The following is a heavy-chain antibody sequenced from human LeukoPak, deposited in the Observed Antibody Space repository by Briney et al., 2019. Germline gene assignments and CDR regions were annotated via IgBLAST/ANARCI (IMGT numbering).Heavy chain of an antibody. CDR3: ARGKTYYDISKDAFDI. CDR2: IYYSGST. CDR1: SGSISSYY. J-gene: IGHJ3*02. D-gene: IGHD3-22*01. V-gene: IGHV4-59*01. Sequence: SETLSLTCTVSSGSISSYYWSWIRQPPGKGLEWIGYIYYSGSTNYNPSLKSRVTISVDTSKNQFSLKLSSVTAAYTAVYYCARGKTYYDISKDAFDIWGQGTMVTVSS.